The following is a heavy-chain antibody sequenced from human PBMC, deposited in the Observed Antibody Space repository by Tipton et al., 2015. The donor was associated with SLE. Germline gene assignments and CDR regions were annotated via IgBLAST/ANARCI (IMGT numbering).Heavy chain of an antibody. CDR1: GGSISSHY. CDR2: IYYSGST. J-gene: IGHJ3*02. D-gene: IGHD6-19*01. CDR3: ARWRERGPVGYSSGSRGDAFDI. Sequence: TLSLTCTVSGGSISSHYWSWIRQPPGKGLEWIGYIYYSGSTNYNPSLKSRVSISIDTSKNQFSLKLSSVTAADTAVYYCARWRERGPVGYSSGSRGDAFDIWGQGTMVTVSS. V-gene: IGHV4-59*11.